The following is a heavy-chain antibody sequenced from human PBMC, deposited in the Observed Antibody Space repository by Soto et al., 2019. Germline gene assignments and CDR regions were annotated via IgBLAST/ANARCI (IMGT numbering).Heavy chain of an antibody. CDR1: RAPITTTKW. J-gene: IGHJ6*01. Sequence: QVELQESGPGLVKPSETLSLTCTVSRAPITTTKWWALVRLPPGRGLEWIGEVHDGPQHSNPSLARRSTMSVDASRNHFLLRRTSVGAGDTVMYYCATQPGSYTWVVWGPGTTVSVSS. V-gene: IGHV4-4*02. CDR2: VHDGPQ. D-gene: IGHD3-16*01. CDR3: ATQPGSYTWVV.